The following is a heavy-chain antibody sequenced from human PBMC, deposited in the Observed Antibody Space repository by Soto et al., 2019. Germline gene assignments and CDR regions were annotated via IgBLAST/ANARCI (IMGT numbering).Heavy chain of an antibody. CDR1: GGSISSYY. J-gene: IGHJ4*02. CDR2: IYYSGST. D-gene: IGHD3-22*01. CDR3: ARVMNYYDSSGNYYFDY. Sequence: KPSETLSLTCTVSGGSISSYYWSWIRQPPGKGLEWIGYIYYSGSTNYNPSLKSRVTISVDTSKNQFSLKLSSVTAADTAVYYCARVMNYYDSSGNYYFDYWGQGTLVTVSS. V-gene: IGHV4-59*01.